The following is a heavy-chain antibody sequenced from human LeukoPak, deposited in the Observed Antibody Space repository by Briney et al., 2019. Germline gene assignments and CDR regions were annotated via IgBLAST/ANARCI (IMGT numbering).Heavy chain of an antibody. D-gene: IGHD5-24*01. CDR2: INWNGDST. J-gene: IGHJ6*03. Sequence: PGGSLRLSCAASGFTFDDYAMSWVRQAPGKGLEWVSGINWNGDSTGYADSVKGRFTVSRDNAKKSLYLQMNSLRAEDTALYHCARAGSDGYNGYYDYYYMDVWGKGTTVTISS. V-gene: IGHV3-20*01. CDR3: ARAGSDGYNGYYDYYYMDV. CDR1: GFTFDDYA.